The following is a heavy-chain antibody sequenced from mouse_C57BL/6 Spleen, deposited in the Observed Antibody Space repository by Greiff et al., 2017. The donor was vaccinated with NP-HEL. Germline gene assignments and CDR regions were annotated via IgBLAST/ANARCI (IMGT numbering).Heavy chain of an antibody. CDR3: ARAYYGNYGGAMDY. J-gene: IGHJ4*01. CDR2: ISDGGSYT. CDR1: GFTFSSYA. Sequence: DVMLVESGGGLVKPGGSLKLSCAASGFTFSSYAMSWVRQTPEKRLEWVATISDGGSYTYYPDNVKGRFTISRDNAKNNLYLQMSHLKSEDTAMYYCARAYYGNYGGAMDYWGQGTSVTVSS. V-gene: IGHV5-4*03. D-gene: IGHD2-10*01.